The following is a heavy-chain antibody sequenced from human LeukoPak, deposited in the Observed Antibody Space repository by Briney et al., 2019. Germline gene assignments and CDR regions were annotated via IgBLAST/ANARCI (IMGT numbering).Heavy chain of an antibody. V-gene: IGHV3-33*06. CDR3: AKVEYSSYPYYYYMDV. D-gene: IGHD6-6*01. J-gene: IGHJ6*03. CDR1: GFTFSIYG. Sequence: GGSLRLSCAASGFTFSIYGVHGVRQAPGKGREWVGVIWYDGSNKYYADSVKGRFTISRDNSKNTLYLQMNSLRAEDTAVYYCAKVEYSSYPYYYYMDVWGKGTTVTVSS. CDR2: IWYDGSNK.